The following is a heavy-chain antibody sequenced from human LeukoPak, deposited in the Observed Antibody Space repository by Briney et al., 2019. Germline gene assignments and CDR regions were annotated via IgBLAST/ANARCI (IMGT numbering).Heavy chain of an antibody. CDR2: IIPIFGTA. CDR3: ARRVPWYPESYYFDY. J-gene: IGHJ4*02. D-gene: IGHD6-13*01. CDR1: GGTFSSYA. V-gene: IGHV1-69*01. Sequence: SVKVSCTASGGTFSSYAISWVRQAPGQGLEWMGGIIPIFGTANYAQKFQGRVTITADESTSTAYMELSSLRSEDTAVYYCARRVPWYPESYYFDYWGQGTLVTVSS.